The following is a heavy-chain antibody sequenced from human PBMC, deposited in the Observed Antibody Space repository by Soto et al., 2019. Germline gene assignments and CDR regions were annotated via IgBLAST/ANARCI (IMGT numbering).Heavy chain of an antibody. Sequence: PSQTLSLTCAISGDSVSSNSAAWNWIRQSPSRGLEWLGRTYYRSKWYNDYAVSVKSRITINPDNSTNTVFLHMNSLRVEDTATYYCVKKNVGSRYVLGLDVWGQGTTVTVSS. V-gene: IGHV6-1*01. D-gene: IGHD3-16*01. CDR2: TYYRSKWYN. CDR1: GDSVSSNSAA. J-gene: IGHJ6*02. CDR3: VKKNVGSRYVLGLDV.